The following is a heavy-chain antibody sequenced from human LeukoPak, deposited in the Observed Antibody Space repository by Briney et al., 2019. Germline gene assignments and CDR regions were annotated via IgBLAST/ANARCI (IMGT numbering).Heavy chain of an antibody. Sequence: SETLSLTCAVYGGSFSGYYWSWIRQPPGKGLEWIGEINHSGSTYYNPSLKSRVTISVDTSKNQFSLKLSSVTAADTAVYYCARGYYDSSGYYSLFDYWGQGTLVTVSS. CDR1: GGSFSGYY. J-gene: IGHJ4*02. CDR2: INHSGST. V-gene: IGHV4-34*01. D-gene: IGHD3-22*01. CDR3: ARGYYDSSGYYSLFDY.